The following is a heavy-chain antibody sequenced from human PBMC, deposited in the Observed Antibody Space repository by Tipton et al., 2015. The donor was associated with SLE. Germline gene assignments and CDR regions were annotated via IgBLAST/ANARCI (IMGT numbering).Heavy chain of an antibody. J-gene: IGHJ5*02. V-gene: IGHV4-31*03. CDR3: ARGGGGDVLNWCDP. D-gene: IGHD2-21*01. Sequence: TLSLTCTVSGGSIRSSGYYWSWIRQHPGKGLEWFGYIYFTGSTHYNPPLRSRILISLDTSKNQFSLKVNSVTAADTAIYFCARGGGGDVLNWCDPWGQRTLVSVSP. CDR1: GGSIRSSGYY. CDR2: IYFTGST.